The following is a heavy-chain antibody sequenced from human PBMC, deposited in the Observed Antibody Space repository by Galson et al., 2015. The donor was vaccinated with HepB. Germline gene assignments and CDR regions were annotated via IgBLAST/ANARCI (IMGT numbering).Heavy chain of an antibody. J-gene: IGHJ4*02. CDR3: AKDGIMVANNPYQLHF. D-gene: IGHD2-15*01. CDR2: ITSSGANT. Sequence: SLRLSCAASGFTFTRYAMTWVRQAPGKGLEWVSRITSSGANTYYTDSVTGRFTISRDNSRNTLLLQLNSLRAEDTAVYYCAKDGIMVANNPYQLHFWGQGTLVSVSS. CDR1: GFTFTRYA. V-gene: IGHV3-23*01.